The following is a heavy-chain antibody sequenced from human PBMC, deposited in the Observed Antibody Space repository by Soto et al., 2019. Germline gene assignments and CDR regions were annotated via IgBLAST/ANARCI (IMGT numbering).Heavy chain of an antibody. J-gene: IGHJ2*01. V-gene: IGHV4-38-2*01. CDR2: VYHSGST. D-gene: IGHD2-2*01. CDR3: AREARTLDWFFDL. Sequence: SETLSLTCAVSGYSVSHDYYWAWIRQPPGKGLEWIGNVYHSGSTYYNPSLKSRLNITLDVSKNQFSLKLSSVTAADTAVYYCAREARTLDWFFDLWGRGTLVTV. CDR1: GYSVSHDYY.